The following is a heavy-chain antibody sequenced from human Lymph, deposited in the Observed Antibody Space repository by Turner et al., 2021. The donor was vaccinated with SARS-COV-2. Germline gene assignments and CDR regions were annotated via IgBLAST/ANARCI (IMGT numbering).Heavy chain of an antibody. J-gene: IGHJ4*02. CDR2: ISYDGGNK. V-gene: IGHV3-30-3*01. CDR3: ARGLSGNYYFFDY. Sequence: QVQLVESGGGVVQPGRSLRLSCAASGFTFSSFAMHWVRQAPGKGLEWVELISYDGGNKYYADSVKGRFTISRDNSKNTLYLHMNSLRAEDTAVYYCARGLSGNYYFFDYWGQGTLVTVSS. D-gene: IGHD1-26*01. CDR1: GFTFSSFA.